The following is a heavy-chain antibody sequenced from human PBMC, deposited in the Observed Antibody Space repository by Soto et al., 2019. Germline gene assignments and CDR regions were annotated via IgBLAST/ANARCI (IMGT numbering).Heavy chain of an antibody. CDR3: ARDRFFDY. CDR1: GGSIRNYY. V-gene: IGHV4-59*01. J-gene: IGHJ4*02. D-gene: IGHD3-16*01. Sequence: PSETLSLTCTVSGGSIRNYYWSWIRQPPGKGLEWIVSVYESGVTSYNPSLESRVTISIDTSKSQFSLKLTSVTAADTAVYYCARDRFFDYWGQGTQVTVSS. CDR2: VYESGVT.